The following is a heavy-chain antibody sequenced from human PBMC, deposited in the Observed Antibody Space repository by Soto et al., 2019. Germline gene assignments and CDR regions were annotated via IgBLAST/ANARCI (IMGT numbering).Heavy chain of an antibody. V-gene: IGHV3-33*01. Sequence: GGSLRLSCAASGFTFSSYGMHWVRQARGKGLEWVAVIWYDGSNKYYADSVKGRFTISRDNSKNTLYLQMNSLRAEDTAVYYCAMPAFTDPGYWGQGTLVTVSS. CDR2: IWYDGSNK. D-gene: IGHD2-2*01. CDR1: GFTFSSYG. CDR3: AMPAFTDPGY. J-gene: IGHJ4*02.